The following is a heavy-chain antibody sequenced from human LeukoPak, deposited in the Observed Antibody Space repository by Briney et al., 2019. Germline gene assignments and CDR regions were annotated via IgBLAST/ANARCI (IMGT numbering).Heavy chain of an antibody. CDR2: INHSGST. D-gene: IGHD6-13*01. V-gene: IGHV4-34*01. CDR1: GGSFSGYY. CDR3: ARGRGEAAAGRGGAGGNEQYYFDY. Sequence: SETLSLTCAVYGGSFSGYYWSWIRQPPGKGLEWIGEINHSGSTNYNPSLKSRVTISVDTSKNQFSLKLSSVTAADTAVYYCARGRGEAAAGRGGAGGNEQYYFDYWGQGTLSPSPQ. J-gene: IGHJ4*02.